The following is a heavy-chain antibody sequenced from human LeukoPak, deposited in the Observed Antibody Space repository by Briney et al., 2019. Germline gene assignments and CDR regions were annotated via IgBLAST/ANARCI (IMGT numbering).Heavy chain of an antibody. V-gene: IGHV3-21*01. CDR1: GFTFSSYE. D-gene: IGHD6-19*01. J-gene: IGHJ6*03. Sequence: PGGSLRLSCAASGFTFSSYEMNWVRQAPGKGLEWVSSISSSSSYIYYADSVKGRFTISRDNAKNSLYLQMNSLRAEDTAVYYCARDRSSGWYYYYYYYMDVWGKGTTVTVSS. CDR3: ARDRSSGWYYYYYYYMDV. CDR2: ISSSSSYI.